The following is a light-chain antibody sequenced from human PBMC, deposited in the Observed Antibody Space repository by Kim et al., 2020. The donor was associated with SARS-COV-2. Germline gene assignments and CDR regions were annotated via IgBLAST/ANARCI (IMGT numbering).Light chain of an antibody. CDR3: QQYYSTRT. J-gene: IGKJ1*01. V-gene: IGKV4-1*01. Sequence: MATINCKSSQSVLYSSNNKNYLAWYQQKPGQPPKLLIYWASTRESGVPDRFSGSGSGIDFTLTISSLQAEDVAVYYCQQYYSTRTFGQGTKVDIK. CDR1: QSVLYSSNNKNY. CDR2: WAS.